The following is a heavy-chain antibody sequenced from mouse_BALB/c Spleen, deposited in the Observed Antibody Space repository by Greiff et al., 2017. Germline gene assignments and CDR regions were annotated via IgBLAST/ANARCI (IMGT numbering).Heavy chain of an antibody. J-gene: IGHJ1*01. CDR3: TRSSSNLRYFDV. V-gene: IGHV1S22*01. D-gene: IGHD2-5*01. CDR2: IYPGSGST. CDR1: GYTFTSYW. Sequence: LQQPGSELVRPGASVKLSCKASGYTFTSYWMHWVKQKQGPGLEWIGNIYPGSGSTNYDEKFRSKGTLPIDTSSSTAYMHLSSLTSEDSAVYYSTRSSSNLRYFDVWGAGTTVTVSS.